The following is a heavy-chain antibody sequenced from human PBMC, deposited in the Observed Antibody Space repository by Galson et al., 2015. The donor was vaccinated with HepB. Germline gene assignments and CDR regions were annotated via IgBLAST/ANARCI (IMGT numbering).Heavy chain of an antibody. Sequence: SVKVSCKASGGTFSSYTISWVRQAPGQGLEWMGRIIPILGIANYAQKFQGRVTITADKSTSTAYMELSSLRSEDTAVYYCASSANPTLGGGSLEYFQHWGQGTLVTVSS. J-gene: IGHJ1*01. CDR1: GGTFSSYT. CDR3: ASSANPTLGGGSLEYFQH. D-gene: IGHD3-16*01. CDR2: IIPILGIA. V-gene: IGHV1-69*02.